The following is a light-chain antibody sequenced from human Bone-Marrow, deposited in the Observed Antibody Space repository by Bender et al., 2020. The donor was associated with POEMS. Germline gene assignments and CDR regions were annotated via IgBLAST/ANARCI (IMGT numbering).Light chain of an antibody. V-gene: IGLV1-44*01. CDR1: SSNIGAHA. Sequence: QSVLTQPPSASGTPGQRVTIPCSGGSSNIGAHAVHWYQHLPGTAPKLLIYSSHRRPSEVPDRFSGSRSGNTASLTISGLQADDEADYYCCSYAGNFYVFGSGTKVTVL. CDR3: CSYAGNFYV. J-gene: IGLJ1*01. CDR2: SSH.